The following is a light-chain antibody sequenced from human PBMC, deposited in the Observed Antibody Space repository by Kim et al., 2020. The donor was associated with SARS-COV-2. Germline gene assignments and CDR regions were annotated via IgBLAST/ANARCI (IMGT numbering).Light chain of an antibody. J-gene: IGLJ2*01. CDR3: QAWDSSTAEVV. CDR1: KLGDKY. V-gene: IGLV3-1*01. CDR2: QDS. Sequence: PGQTASITCSGDKLGDKYACWYQQKPGQSPVLVIYQDSKRPSGIPERFSGSNSGNTATLTISGTQAMDEADYYCQAWDSSTAEVVFGGGTQLTVL.